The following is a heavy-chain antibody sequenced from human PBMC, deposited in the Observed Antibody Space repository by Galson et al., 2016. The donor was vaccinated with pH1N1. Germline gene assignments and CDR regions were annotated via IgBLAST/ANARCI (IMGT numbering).Heavy chain of an antibody. J-gene: IGHJ6*02. Sequence: SVKVSCKASGGIFNSFGISWVRQAPGQGLEWMGGIVAIFGTTNYAQKFQGRVTITADKSSSTVYMEVNRLTSQDTAVYYCARGYSYHNNDGFDLWGQGTTVTVSS. CDR1: GGIFNSFG. V-gene: IGHV1-69*06. D-gene: IGHD5-18*01. CDR2: IVAIFGTT. CDR3: ARGYSYHNNDGFDL.